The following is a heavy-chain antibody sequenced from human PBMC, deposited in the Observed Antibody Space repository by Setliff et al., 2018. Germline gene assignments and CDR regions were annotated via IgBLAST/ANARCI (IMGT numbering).Heavy chain of an antibody. CDR2: IYYSGST. J-gene: IGHJ5*02. Sequence: SETVSLTCTGAGGAISSSSYYWGWIRQPPGKGLEWIGSIYYSGSTYYNPSLKSRVTISVDTSKNQFSLKLSSVTAADTAVYYCALNPSWFGELFAWFDPWGQGTLVTVSS. V-gene: IGHV4-39*01. D-gene: IGHD3-10*01. CDR3: ALNPSWFGELFAWFDP. CDR1: GGAISSSSYY.